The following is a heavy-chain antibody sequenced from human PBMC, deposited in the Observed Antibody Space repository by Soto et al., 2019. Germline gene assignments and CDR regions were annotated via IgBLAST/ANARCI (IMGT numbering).Heavy chain of an antibody. J-gene: IGHJ6*02. V-gene: IGHV1-69*01. CDR2: IIPVFGTT. CDR3: ARSSPYIVVRKPTGNQDYYGMDV. CDR1: GGTFSNYT. Sequence: QVQLVQSGAEVKKPGSSVKVFCKASGGTFSNYTISWVRQAPGQGLEWMGGIIPVFGTTDYEQKFQGRVTLTAHGSTSPAYMKLSSLRSAETAVYYCARSSPYIVVRKPTGNQDYYGMDVWGQGTTVTVSS. D-gene: IGHD2-2*01.